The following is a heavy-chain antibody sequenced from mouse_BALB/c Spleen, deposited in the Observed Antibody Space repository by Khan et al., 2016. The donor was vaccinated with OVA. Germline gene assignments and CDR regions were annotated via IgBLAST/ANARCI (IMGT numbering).Heavy chain of an antibody. Sequence: EVQLVESGPGLVKPSQSLSLTCTVTGYSITSGYAWNWIRQFPGNKLEWMGYISYSGVTSYTPSLKSRISITRDTSKNQFLLQLNSVTTEDTATYYCARGNYYGYYFDYWGQGTTLTVSS. V-gene: IGHV3-2*02. CDR3: ARGNYYGYYFDY. J-gene: IGHJ2*01. CDR2: ISYSGVT. CDR1: GYSITSGYA. D-gene: IGHD1-1*01.